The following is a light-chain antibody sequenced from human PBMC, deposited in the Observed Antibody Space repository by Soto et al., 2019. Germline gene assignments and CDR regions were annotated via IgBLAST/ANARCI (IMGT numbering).Light chain of an antibody. J-gene: IGLJ1*01. V-gene: IGLV2-14*01. Sequence: QSALTQPASVSGSPGQSITIPCTGTSSDVGGFDYVSWYQQHPGKAPKLMIYEVSKRPSGVSNRFSGSKSGNTASLTISGLQAEDEADYYCSSYTGSSTLYVFGTGTKVTVL. CDR2: EVS. CDR1: SSDVGGFDY. CDR3: SSYTGSSTLYV.